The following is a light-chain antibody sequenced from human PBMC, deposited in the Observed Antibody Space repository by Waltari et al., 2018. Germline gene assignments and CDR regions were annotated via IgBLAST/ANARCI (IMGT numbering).Light chain of an antibody. CDR1: SSADGAYNY. CDR2: DVR. CDR3: SSYISSSTLEL. V-gene: IGLV2-14*03. Sequence: QPALTQPASVSGSPGQSITISCTGPSSADGAYNYVSWYQQHPRKPPKPLIFDVRNRPSGFSNRFSGSKSGNTASLTISGLQAEDEADYYCSSYISSSTLELFGGGTSLTVL. J-gene: IGLJ2*01.